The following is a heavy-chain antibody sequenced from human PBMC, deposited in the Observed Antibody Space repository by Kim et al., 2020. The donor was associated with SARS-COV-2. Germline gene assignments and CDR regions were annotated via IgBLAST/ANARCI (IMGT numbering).Heavy chain of an antibody. D-gene: IGHD5-12*01. CDR2: IKQDGSEK. J-gene: IGHJ4*02. CDR3: ARVVVATTPHFDY. V-gene: IGHV3-7*03. Sequence: GGSLRLSCAASGFTFSSYWMSWVRQAPGKGQEWVANIKQDGSEKYYVDSVKGRFTISRDNAKNSLYLQMNSLRAEDTAVYYCARVVVATTPHFDYWGQGTLVTVSS. CDR1: GFTFSSYW.